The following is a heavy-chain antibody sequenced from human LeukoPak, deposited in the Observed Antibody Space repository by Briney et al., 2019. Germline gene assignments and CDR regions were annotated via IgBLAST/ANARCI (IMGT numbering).Heavy chain of an antibody. D-gene: IGHD1-14*01. CDR2: INQVGSQK. V-gene: IGHV3-7*05. Sequence: PGGSLRLSCAASGFSFSSHWMSWVRQAPGKGLEWVANINQVGSQKYYVDSVKGRFSISRDNAKNSLYPQMNSLRAEDTAVYYCARSNRKFASGTGDYWGQGTLVTVSS. CDR1: GFSFSSHW. CDR3: ARSNRKFASGTGDY. J-gene: IGHJ4*02.